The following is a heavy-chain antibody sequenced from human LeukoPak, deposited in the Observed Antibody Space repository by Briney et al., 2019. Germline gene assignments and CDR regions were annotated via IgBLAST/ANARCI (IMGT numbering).Heavy chain of an antibody. Sequence: GGSLRLSCAASGFTFSSYSMSWARQAPGKGLEWVSLISGRGGRRYYADSVKGRFTISRDNSKNTLYLQMNSLRAEDTAVFYCAKEPRHCGGDCFSLLDYWGQGTLVTVSS. J-gene: IGHJ4*02. CDR3: AKEPRHCGGDCFSLLDY. CDR2: ISGRGGRR. V-gene: IGHV3-23*01. D-gene: IGHD2-21*02. CDR1: GFTFSSYS.